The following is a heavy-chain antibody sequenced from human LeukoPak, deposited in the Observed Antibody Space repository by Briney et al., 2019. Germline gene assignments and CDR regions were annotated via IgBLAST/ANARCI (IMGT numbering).Heavy chain of an antibody. CDR2: ISGSGGST. CDR3: AKAPILTGYLAYFDY. V-gene: IGHV3-23*01. Sequence: GGSLRLSCAASVFTFSSYAMSWVRQAPGKGLEWVSAISGSGGSTYYADSVKGRFTISRDNSKNTLYLQMNSLRAEDTAVYYCAKAPILTGYLAYFDYWGQGTLVTVSS. CDR1: VFTFSSYA. D-gene: IGHD3-9*01. J-gene: IGHJ4*02.